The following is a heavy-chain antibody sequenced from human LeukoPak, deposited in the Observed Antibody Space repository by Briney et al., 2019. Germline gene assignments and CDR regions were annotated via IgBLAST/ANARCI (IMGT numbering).Heavy chain of an antibody. D-gene: IGHD2-15*01. CDR3: ASSVVAATGYFDY. CDR2: ISYDGSNK. Sequence: GRSLRLSCAASGFTFSSYAMHWVRQAPGKGLEWVAVISYDGSNKYYADSVKGRFTISRDNSKNTLYLQMNSLRAEDTAVYYCASSVVAATGYFDYWGQGTLVTVSS. V-gene: IGHV3-30-3*01. CDR1: GFTFSSYA. J-gene: IGHJ4*02.